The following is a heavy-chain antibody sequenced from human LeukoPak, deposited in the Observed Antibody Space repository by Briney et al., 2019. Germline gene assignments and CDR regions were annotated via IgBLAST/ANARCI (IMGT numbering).Heavy chain of an antibody. CDR3: ARDVRGAGWEYYFDY. V-gene: IGHV4-4*07. CDR1: GGSITSYY. Sequence: SETLSLTCTVSGGSITSYYWSWIRQPAGKGLEWIGRIHISGSTNYNPSLKSRVTMSEDASKNQFSLKLSSVAAADTAVYYCARDVRGAGWEYYFDYWGQGTLVTVSS. D-gene: IGHD3-10*02. CDR2: IHISGST. J-gene: IGHJ4*02.